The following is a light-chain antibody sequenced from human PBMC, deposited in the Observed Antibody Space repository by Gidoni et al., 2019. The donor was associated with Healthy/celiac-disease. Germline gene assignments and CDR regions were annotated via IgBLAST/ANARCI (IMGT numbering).Light chain of an antibody. CDR2: DAS. Sequence: EIVLTQSPATLSLSPGDRATLSCRASQSVSSYLAWYQQKPGQAPKLLIYDASNRATGIPARFSGSGSGTDFTLTISSLEPEDFAVYYCQQRSNWLFTFXPXTKVDIK. J-gene: IGKJ3*01. CDR3: QQRSNWLFT. CDR1: QSVSSY. V-gene: IGKV3-11*01.